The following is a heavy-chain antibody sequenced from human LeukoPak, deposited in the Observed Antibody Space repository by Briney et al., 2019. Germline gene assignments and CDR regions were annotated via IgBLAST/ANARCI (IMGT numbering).Heavy chain of an antibody. Sequence: GGSLRLSCVASGFTVYNFAMSWVRQAPGKGLEWVSLITGGGGSTDYADSVKGRFTISRDNSKNTLYLQMNSLRVEDTATYYCAKDGRSGAPFDRWGQGTVLTVSS. D-gene: IGHD3-3*01. CDR2: ITGGGGST. CDR3: AKDGRSGAPFDR. J-gene: IGHJ4*02. V-gene: IGHV3-23*01. CDR1: GFTVYNFA.